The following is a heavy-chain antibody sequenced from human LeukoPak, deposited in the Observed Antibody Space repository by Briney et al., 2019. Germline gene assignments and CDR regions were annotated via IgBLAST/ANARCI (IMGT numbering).Heavy chain of an antibody. CDR1: GGSFSGYY. Sequence: PSETLSLTCAVYGGSFSGYYWSWIRQPPGKGLEWIGEINHSGSTNYNPSLKSRVTISVDTSKNQFSLKLSSVTAADTAVYYCARRGPNSGSSRGWNFDLWGRGTLLTVSS. D-gene: IGHD5-12*01. CDR2: INHSGST. V-gene: IGHV4-34*01. J-gene: IGHJ2*01. CDR3: ARRGPNSGSSRGWNFDL.